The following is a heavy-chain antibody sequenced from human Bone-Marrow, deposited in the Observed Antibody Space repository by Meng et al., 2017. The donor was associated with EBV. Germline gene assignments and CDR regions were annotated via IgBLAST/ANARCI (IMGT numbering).Heavy chain of an antibody. D-gene: IGHD2/OR15-2a*01. CDR1: GGSISSGDYS. CDR3: ARGNTFPEYYFGY. V-gene: IGHV4-30-2*01. J-gene: IGHJ4*02. Sequence: QLSFEESGSGRVKPPKTLSPTCAVSGGSISSGDYSWSWIRQHPGKGLEWIGNIYHSGSTFYNSSLNSRVTISVDRSKNQFSLKLTSVTAADTAVYYCARGNTFPEYYFGYWGQGTLVTVSS. CDR2: IYHSGST.